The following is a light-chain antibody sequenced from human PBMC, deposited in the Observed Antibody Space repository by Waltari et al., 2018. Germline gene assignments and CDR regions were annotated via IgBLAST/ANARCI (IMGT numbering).Light chain of an antibody. J-gene: IGLJ1*01. CDR1: ALPNGH. V-gene: IGLV3-25*03. CDR3: QSADSSGTYV. Sequence: SYELTQPPSISVSPGQTARITCSRDALPNGHTHGYQQKPGQAPILVIYKDFERPSGIPERFSGSSSGTAITLTISGVQAEDEADYYCQSADSSGTYVFGTGTKVTVL. CDR2: KDF.